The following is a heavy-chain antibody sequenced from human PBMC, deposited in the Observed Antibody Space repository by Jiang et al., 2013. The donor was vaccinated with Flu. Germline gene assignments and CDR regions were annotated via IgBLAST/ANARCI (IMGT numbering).Heavy chain of an antibody. CDR3: ARVPRTRGGANDAFDM. D-gene: IGHD2-15*01. Sequence: AQKFQRPRVTMTTDTSITTAYMELSRLKSDDTAVYYCARVPRTRGGANDAFDMWGQGTMVTVSS. V-gene: IGHV1-2*02. J-gene: IGHJ3*02.